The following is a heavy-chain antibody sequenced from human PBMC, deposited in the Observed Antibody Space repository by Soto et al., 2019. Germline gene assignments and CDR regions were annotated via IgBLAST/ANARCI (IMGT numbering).Heavy chain of an antibody. Sequence: QVQLVQSGAEVKKPGASVKVSCKASGYTFTSYGISWVRQAPGQGLEWMGWISAYNGNTNYAQKLQGRATMTPDTSTSKAYRELRSLRSDDTAVYYCASSLLVGYGLEGESDWGQGTLVTVSS. D-gene: IGHD5-18*01. CDR3: ASSLLVGYGLEGESD. J-gene: IGHJ4*02. CDR2: ISAYNGNT. V-gene: IGHV1-18*01. CDR1: GYTFTSYG.